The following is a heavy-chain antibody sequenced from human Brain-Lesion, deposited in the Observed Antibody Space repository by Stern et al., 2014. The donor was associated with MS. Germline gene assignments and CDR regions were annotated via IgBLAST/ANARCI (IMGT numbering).Heavy chain of an antibody. CDR2: ITGSGDIT. CDR3: VKNHYGLDY. V-gene: IGHV3-11*01. Sequence: VQLVESGGGLVKPGGSLRLSCAASGFRFSDYYMAWVRQAPGKGLEWVSYITGSGDITNYADSVKGRFTISRDNAKNSLHLQMNSLRAEDTAVYYCVKNHYGLDYWGQGAPVTVSS. J-gene: IGHJ4*02. D-gene: IGHD3-10*01. CDR1: GFRFSDYY.